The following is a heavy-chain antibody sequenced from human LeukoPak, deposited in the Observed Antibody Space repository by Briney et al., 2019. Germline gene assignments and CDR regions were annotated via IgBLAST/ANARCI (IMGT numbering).Heavy chain of an antibody. CDR1: GGSISSYY. CDR3: ARGGGSSGY. V-gene: IGHV4-59*12. J-gene: IGHJ4*02. Sequence: SETLSLTCTVSGGSISSYYWSWIRQPPGKGLEWIGYIYYSGGTNYNPSLKSRVTISVDTSKNQFSLKLSSVTAADTAVYYCARGGGSSGYWGQGTLVTVSS. D-gene: IGHD6-19*01. CDR2: IYYSGGT.